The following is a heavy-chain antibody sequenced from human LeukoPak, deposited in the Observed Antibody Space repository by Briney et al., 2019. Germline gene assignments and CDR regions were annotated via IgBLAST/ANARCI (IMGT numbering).Heavy chain of an antibody. CDR1: GFTFTSYA. D-gene: IGHD2-21*02. Sequence: GGSLRLSCAASGFTFTSYAMSWVRQAPGKGLEWVSAISGSGGSTYSADSVKGRFTISRDNSKNTLYLQMNSLRAEDTAVYYCAKAAREVVVTASFDYWGQGTLVTVSS. CDR3: AKAAREVVVTASFDY. V-gene: IGHV3-23*01. J-gene: IGHJ4*02. CDR2: ISGSGGST.